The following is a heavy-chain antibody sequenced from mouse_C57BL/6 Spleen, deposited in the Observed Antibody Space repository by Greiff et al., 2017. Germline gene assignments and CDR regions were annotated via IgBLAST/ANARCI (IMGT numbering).Heavy chain of an antibody. CDR2: IHPNSGST. Sequence: QVHVKQSGAELVKPGASVKLSCKASGYTFTSYWMHWVKQRPGQGLEWIGMIHPNSGSTNYNEKFKSKATLTVDKSSSTAYMQLSSLTSEDSAVYYCARGRNSGAMDYWGQGTSVTVSS. CDR3: ARGRNSGAMDY. J-gene: IGHJ4*01. CDR1: GYTFTSYW. V-gene: IGHV1-64*01.